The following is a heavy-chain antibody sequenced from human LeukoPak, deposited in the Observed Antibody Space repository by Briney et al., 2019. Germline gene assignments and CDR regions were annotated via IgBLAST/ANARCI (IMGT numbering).Heavy chain of an antibody. CDR3: ARVPTIFGVDMYYFDY. D-gene: IGHD3-3*01. Sequence: SETLSLTCTVSGGSISSYYWSWIRQPAGKGLEWIGRIYTSGSTNYNPSLKSRVTMSVDKSKNQFSLRVRSVTAADTAVYYCARVPTIFGVDMYYFDYWGQGNLVTVSS. CDR1: GGSISSYY. CDR2: IYTSGST. V-gene: IGHV4-4*07. J-gene: IGHJ4*02.